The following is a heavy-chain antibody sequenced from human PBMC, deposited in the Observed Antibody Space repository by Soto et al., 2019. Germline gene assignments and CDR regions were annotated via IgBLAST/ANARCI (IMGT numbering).Heavy chain of an antibody. V-gene: IGHV5-51*01. CDR3: VRPNFGALTHFDF. Sequence: GESLKISCKAIGYTFTNYWIGWVRQTPGKGLEWMGIIFPGDSDTRYNPSFEGQVTVSADESISTTYLQWNTLKASDTAMYYCVRPNFGALTHFDFWGQGTLVTVSS. D-gene: IGHD3-16*01. CDR1: GYTFTNYW. J-gene: IGHJ4*02. CDR2: IFPGDSDT.